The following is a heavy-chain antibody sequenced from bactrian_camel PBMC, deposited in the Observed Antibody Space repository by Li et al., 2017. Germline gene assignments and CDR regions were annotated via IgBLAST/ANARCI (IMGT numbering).Heavy chain of an antibody. J-gene: IGHJ6*01. V-gene: IGHV3S35*01. CDR2: ITASGAMT. D-gene: IGHD4*01. CDR1: GFTFSSYA. CDR3: VRDYIATRRGGDFGY. Sequence: QLVESGGGLVQPGGSLRLSCAVSGFTFSSYAMSWVRQAPGKGLEWMSMITASGAMTYYADSVRGRFTISRDNAKNTVYRQMNSLKSTDTAVYYCVRDYIATRRGGDFGYGGQGTQVTV.